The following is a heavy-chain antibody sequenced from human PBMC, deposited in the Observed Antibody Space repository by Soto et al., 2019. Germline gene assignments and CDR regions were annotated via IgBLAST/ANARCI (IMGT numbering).Heavy chain of an antibody. CDR1: GYSFSGYY. Sequence: ASVKVSCKASGYSFSGYYIQWVRQAPGQGPEWLGWIYPNTQTTDSSQKFQGRVTMTSDMSTRTVYMELRDLRSDDTAVYYCVSLHTSGWPGVHCGQGTPFTVSS. J-gene: IGHJ4*02. CDR2: IYPNTQTT. V-gene: IGHV1-2*02. CDR3: VSLHTSGWPGVH. D-gene: IGHD6-25*01.